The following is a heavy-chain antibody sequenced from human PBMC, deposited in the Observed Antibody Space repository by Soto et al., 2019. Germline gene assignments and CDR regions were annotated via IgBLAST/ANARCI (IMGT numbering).Heavy chain of an antibody. V-gene: IGHV3-11*01. Sequence: QVQLVESGGGLVKPGGSLRLSCAASGFTFSDYYMSWIRQAPGKGLEWVSYISSRSSTIFYADSVKGRFTISRDNVKHSLYLQMNSLRAEARALYYGASWTTGAVFVYGRQGSLVTVSS. CDR2: ISSRSSTI. D-gene: IGHD2-8*01. CDR1: GFTFSDYY. J-gene: IGHJ4*02. CDR3: ASWTTGAVFVY.